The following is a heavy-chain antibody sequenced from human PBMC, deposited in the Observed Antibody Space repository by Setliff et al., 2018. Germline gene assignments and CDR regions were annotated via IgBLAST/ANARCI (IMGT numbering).Heavy chain of an antibody. CDR2: ISVYSGDA. Sequence: ASVKVSCKTSGYTFTTYGISWLRQSPGQGLEWMGWISVYSGDASYVQNFQGRVTMTADTSTSAVYMELRSLRSDDTAVYFCARDPTNHFLSAYWPFWGQGTLVTVSS. CDR3: ARDPTNHFLSAYWPF. CDR1: GYTFTTYG. D-gene: IGHD3-3*02. V-gene: IGHV1-18*01. J-gene: IGHJ4*02.